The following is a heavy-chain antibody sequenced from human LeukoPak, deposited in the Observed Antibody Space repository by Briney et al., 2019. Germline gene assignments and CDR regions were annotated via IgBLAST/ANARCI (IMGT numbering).Heavy chain of an antibody. CDR3: ARATYSSSWYYFDL. J-gene: IGHJ4*02. Sequence: SESLSLTFTVSGGSISTYYWSWVRQPPGKGLEWIGYIYYSGSTYYNPSLKSRVTISVDTSKNQFSLNLTSVTAADTAVYYCARATYSSSWYYFDLWGQGTLVTVSP. CDR1: GGSISTYY. CDR2: IYYSGST. D-gene: IGHD6-13*01. V-gene: IGHV4-59*01.